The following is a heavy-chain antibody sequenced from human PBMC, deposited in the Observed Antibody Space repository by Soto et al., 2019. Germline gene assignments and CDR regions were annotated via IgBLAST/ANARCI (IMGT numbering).Heavy chain of an antibody. J-gene: IGHJ6*02. V-gene: IGHV1-8*01. CDR2: MNPNSGNT. CDR3: ARWAVRGVITP. Sequence: GTSVKVTCKASGYTFTNNDSKWVRQATGQGLEWMGWMNPNSGNTGYAQKFQGRVTMTRDTSMSTAYMELSSLTSEDTAVYYCARWAVRGVITPWGQGTTVTVSS. D-gene: IGHD3-10*01. CDR1: GYTFTNND.